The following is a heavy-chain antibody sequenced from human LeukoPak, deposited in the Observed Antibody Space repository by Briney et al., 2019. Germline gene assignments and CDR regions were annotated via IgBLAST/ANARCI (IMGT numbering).Heavy chain of an antibody. CDR2: IYTSGST. CDR3: ARDGVGATWDHYYYYMDV. CDR1: GGSISSGSYY. V-gene: IGHV4-61*02. Sequence: SETLSLTCTVSGGSISSGSYYWSWIRQPAGKGLEWIGRIYTSGSTNYNPSLKSRVTISVDTSKNQFSLKLSSVTAAETAVYYCARDGVGATWDHYYYYMDVWGKGTTVTVSS. J-gene: IGHJ6*03. D-gene: IGHD1-26*01.